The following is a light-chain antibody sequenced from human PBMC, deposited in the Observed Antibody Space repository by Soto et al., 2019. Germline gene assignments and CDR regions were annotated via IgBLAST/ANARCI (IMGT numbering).Light chain of an antibody. Sequence: DIQMTQSPSSLSASVGDRVTITCRASQSISSYLNWYQQKPGKAPKLLIYAASSSQSGVPSRFSGSGSGTDFTLTISSLQPEDFATYYCQQSYSTPRKTFGQGTRLEIK. V-gene: IGKV1-39*01. CDR1: QSISSY. J-gene: IGKJ5*01. CDR3: QQSYSTPRKT. CDR2: AAS.